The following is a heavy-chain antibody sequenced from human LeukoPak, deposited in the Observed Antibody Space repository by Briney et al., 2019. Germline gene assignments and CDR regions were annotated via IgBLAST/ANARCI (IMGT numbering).Heavy chain of an antibody. J-gene: IGHJ6*02. D-gene: IGHD2-15*01. Sequence: SETLSLTCTLAGGSISSYYWSWVRHPPGEGLEWIGYIYYRGGPTYNPSLKSRVTIPVDTSKNQFSLKLSSVTAADTAVYYCARLSCSGGSCYPRARYYGMDVWGQGTTVTVSS. CDR2: IYYRGGP. V-gene: IGHV4-59*01. CDR1: GGSISSYY. CDR3: ARLSCSGGSCYPRARYYGMDV.